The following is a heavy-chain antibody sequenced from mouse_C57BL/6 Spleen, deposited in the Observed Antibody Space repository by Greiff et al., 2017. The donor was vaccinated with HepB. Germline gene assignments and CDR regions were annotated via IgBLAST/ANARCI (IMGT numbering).Heavy chain of an antibody. CDR2: INPSTGGT. Sequence: VQLKESGPELVKPGASVKISCKASGYSFTGYYMNWVKQSPEKSLEWIGEINPSTGGTTYNQKFKAKATLTVDKSSSTAYMQLKSLPSEDSAVYYGARSYGSREGYFDVWGTGTTVTVSS. CDR1: GYSFTGYY. J-gene: IGHJ1*03. CDR3: ARSYGSREGYFDV. D-gene: IGHD1-1*01. V-gene: IGHV1-42*01.